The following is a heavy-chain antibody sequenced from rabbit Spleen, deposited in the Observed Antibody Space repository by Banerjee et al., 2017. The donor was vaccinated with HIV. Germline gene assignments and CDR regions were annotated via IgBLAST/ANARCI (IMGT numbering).Heavy chain of an antibody. J-gene: IGHJ6*01. Sequence: QEQLVESGGGLVQPGGSLKLSCKASGFDFSNYGVTWVRQAPGKGLEWIGYIEPIFGNTYYANWVKGRFTISSDNAQNTVDLQMNSLTAADTATYFCARNANGGWDLWGPGTLVTVS. D-gene: IGHD4-1*01. CDR1: GFDFSNYG. CDR3: ARNANGGWDL. V-gene: IGHV1S47*01. CDR2: IEPIFGNT.